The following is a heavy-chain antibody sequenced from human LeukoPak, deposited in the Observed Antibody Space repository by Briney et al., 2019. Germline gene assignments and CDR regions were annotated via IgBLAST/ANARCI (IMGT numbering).Heavy chain of an antibody. J-gene: IGHJ6*02. Sequence: GGSLRLSCAASGFTFSSYSMNWVRQAPGKGLEWASSISSSSSYIYYADSVKGRFTISRDNAKNSLYLQMNSLRAEDTAVYYCARVSPMDPPPYGMDVWGQGTTVTVSS. CDR3: ARVSPMDPPPYGMDV. CDR2: ISSSSSYI. V-gene: IGHV3-21*01. CDR1: GFTFSSYS. D-gene: IGHD3-10*01.